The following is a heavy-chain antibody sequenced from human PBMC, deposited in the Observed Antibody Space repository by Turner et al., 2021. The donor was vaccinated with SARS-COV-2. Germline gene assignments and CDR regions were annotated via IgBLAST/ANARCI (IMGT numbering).Heavy chain of an antibody. CDR2: SRSSSSYI. J-gene: IGHJ4*02. CDR1: GFTFSSYS. D-gene: IGHD3-22*01. V-gene: IGHV3-21*01. Sequence: EVQLLESGGGLVKPGGSLRLSCAASGFTFSSYSMNWVRQAPGKGLEWVASSRSSSSYIYYADSVKGRFTISRDNAKNSLYLQMNSLRAEDTAVYYCAREGDDSSGYWGGDWGQGTLVTVSS. CDR3: AREGDDSSGYWGGD.